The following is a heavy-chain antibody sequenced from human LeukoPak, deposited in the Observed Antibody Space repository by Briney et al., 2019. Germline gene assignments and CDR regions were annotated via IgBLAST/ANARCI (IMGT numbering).Heavy chain of an antibody. J-gene: IGHJ3*02. D-gene: IGHD1-26*01. CDR3: ASTYSLYDAFDI. CDR2: IYYSGST. Sequence: SETLSLTCTVSGGSINNYFWSWIRQPPGKGLEWIGYIYYSGSTNYNPSLKSRVTISVDTSKNQFSLKLISVTAADTAVYYCASTYSLYDAFDIWGQGTMVTVSS. CDR1: GGSINNYF. V-gene: IGHV4-59*08.